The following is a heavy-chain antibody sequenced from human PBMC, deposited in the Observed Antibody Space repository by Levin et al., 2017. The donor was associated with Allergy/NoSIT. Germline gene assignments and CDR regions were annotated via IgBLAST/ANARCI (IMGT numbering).Heavy chain of an antibody. Sequence: PSETLSLTCTVSDGSISSYYWSWIRLSAGKGLEWIGRSHISGGTNYNPSLKSRLTFSLDTSKNQFSLKLTSVTAADTAVYYCARGQGSTGYNYFDYWGQGIPVTVSS. CDR1: DGSISSYY. V-gene: IGHV4-4*07. CDR3: ARGQGSTGYNYFDY. CDR2: SHISGGT. D-gene: IGHD3-22*01. J-gene: IGHJ4*02.